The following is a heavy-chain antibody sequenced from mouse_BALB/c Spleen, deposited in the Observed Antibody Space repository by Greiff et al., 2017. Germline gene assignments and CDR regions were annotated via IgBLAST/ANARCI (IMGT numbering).Heavy chain of an antibody. CDR3: AREGSPDYYAMDY. CDR2: ISTYYGDA. Sequence: VKLVESGAELVRPGVSVKISCKGSGYTFTDYAMHWVKQSHAKSLEWIGVISTYYGDASYNQKFKGKATMTVDKSSSTAYMELARLTSEDSAIYYCAREGSPDYYAMDYWGQGTSVTVSS. V-gene: IGHV1S137*01. J-gene: IGHJ4*01. CDR1: GYTFTDYA.